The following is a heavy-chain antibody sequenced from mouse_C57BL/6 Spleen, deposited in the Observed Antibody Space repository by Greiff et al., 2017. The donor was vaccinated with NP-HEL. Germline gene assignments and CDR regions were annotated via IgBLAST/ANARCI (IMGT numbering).Heavy chain of an antibody. Sequence: QVQLQQSGAELARPGASVKLSCKASGYTFTSYGISWVKQRPGQGLEWIGEIYPRSGNTYYNEKFKGKATLTADKSSSTAYMELRSLTSEDSAVYFCARGDSSGYYAMDYWGQGTSVTVSS. CDR1: GYTFTSYG. D-gene: IGHD3-2*02. J-gene: IGHJ4*01. CDR2: IYPRSGNT. V-gene: IGHV1-81*01. CDR3: ARGDSSGYYAMDY.